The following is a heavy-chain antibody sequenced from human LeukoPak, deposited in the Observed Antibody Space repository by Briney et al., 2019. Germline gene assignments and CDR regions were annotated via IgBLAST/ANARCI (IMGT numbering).Heavy chain of an antibody. CDR3: AREPPAYDYVWGSYRYTGGSDAFDI. CDR2: ISSSSSYI. V-gene: IGHV3-21*01. D-gene: IGHD3-16*02. CDR1: GFTFSSYS. J-gene: IGHJ3*02. Sequence: PGGSLRLSCAASGFTFSSYSMHWVRQAPGKGLEWVSYISSSSSYIYYADSVKGRFTISRDNAKNSLYLQMNSLRAEDTAVYYCAREPPAYDYVWGSYRYTGGSDAFDIWGRGTMVTVSS.